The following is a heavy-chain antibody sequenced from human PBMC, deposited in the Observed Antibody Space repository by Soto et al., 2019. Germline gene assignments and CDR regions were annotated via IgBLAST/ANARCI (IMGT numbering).Heavy chain of an antibody. Sequence: SETLSLTCAVSGVSISSGNWWTWVRQSPQRGLEYIGEIFHDGTANYYPSFERRVAISVDTSKNQFSLKLTPVTAADTAIYFCARLVYDTRLNYMYFDFWGQGTLVTVSS. J-gene: IGHJ4*02. V-gene: IGHV4-4*02. D-gene: IGHD3-10*01. CDR2: IFHDGTA. CDR3: ARLVYDTRLNYMYFDF. CDR1: GVSISSGNW.